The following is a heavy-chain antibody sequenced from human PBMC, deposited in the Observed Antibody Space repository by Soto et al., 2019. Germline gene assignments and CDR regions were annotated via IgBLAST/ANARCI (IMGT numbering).Heavy chain of an antibody. Sequence: SETLSLTCTVSGGSMRNYFWTWIRQPPGKGLEWIGYIHYSGTTSFFPSYNPSLRSRVTISEDTSKNQFSLKLLSVTTADTAVYFCAAGEASSRNLAPYYLVFWCQGTLVTVSS. V-gene: IGHV4-59*01. CDR2: IHYSGTT. J-gene: IGHJ4*02. CDR3: AAGEASSRNLAPYYLVF. D-gene: IGHD6-13*01. CDR1: GGSMRNYF.